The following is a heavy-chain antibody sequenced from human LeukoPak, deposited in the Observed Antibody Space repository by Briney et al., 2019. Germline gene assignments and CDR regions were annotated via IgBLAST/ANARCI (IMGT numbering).Heavy chain of an antibody. CDR2: ISYDGSNK. V-gene: IGHV3-30*18. CDR1: GLTFSSYG. Sequence: PGESLRLSCAASGLTFSSYGMHWVRQAPGKGLEWVAVISYDGSNKYYADSVKGRFTISRDNSKNTLYLQMNSLRAEDTAVYYCAKVTMVRGVTQSGDYWGQGTLVTVSS. J-gene: IGHJ4*02. CDR3: AKVTMVRGVTQSGDY. D-gene: IGHD3-10*01.